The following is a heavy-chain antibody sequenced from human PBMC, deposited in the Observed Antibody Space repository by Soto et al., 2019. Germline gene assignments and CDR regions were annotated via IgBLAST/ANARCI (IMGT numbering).Heavy chain of an antibody. V-gene: IGHV1-46*01. Sequence: GASVKVSCKASSYTFTSYGISWVRQAPGQGLEWMGRINASGGSTSYAQKFQGRVTMTRDTSTSTVYMELSSLRSEDTAVYYCARSRGRSWFDPWGQGTLVTVSS. J-gene: IGHJ5*02. CDR2: INASGGST. CDR3: ARSRGRSWFDP. D-gene: IGHD1-26*01. CDR1: SYTFTSYG.